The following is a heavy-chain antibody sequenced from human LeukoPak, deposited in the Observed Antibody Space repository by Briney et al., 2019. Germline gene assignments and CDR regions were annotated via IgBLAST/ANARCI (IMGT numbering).Heavy chain of an antibody. CDR3: ARDGYSSSWYGYYYYYYYMDV. V-gene: IGHV3-30*04. CDR2: ISYDGSNK. Sequence: GGSLRLSCAASGFTFNSYAMHWVRQAPGKGLEWVAVISYDGSNKYYADSVKGRFTISRDNSKNTLYLQMNSLRAEDTAVYYCARDGYSSSWYGYYYYYYYMDVWGKGTTVTVSS. CDR1: GFTFNSYA. D-gene: IGHD6-13*01. J-gene: IGHJ6*03.